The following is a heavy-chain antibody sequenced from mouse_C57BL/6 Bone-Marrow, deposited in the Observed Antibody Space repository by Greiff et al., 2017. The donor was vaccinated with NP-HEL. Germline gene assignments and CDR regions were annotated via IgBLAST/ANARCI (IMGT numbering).Heavy chain of an antibody. CDR2: IHPNSGST. J-gene: IGHJ3*01. Sequence: QVQLQQPGAELVKPGASVQLSCKASGYTFTSYWMHWVKQRPGQGLEWIGMIHPNSGSTNYNEKFKSKATLTVDKSYSTAYMQLSSLTSEDSAVYYCARDYDYGGSWLAYWGQGTLVTVSA. V-gene: IGHV1-64*01. CDR3: ARDYDYGGSWLAY. CDR1: GYTFTSYW. D-gene: IGHD2-4*01.